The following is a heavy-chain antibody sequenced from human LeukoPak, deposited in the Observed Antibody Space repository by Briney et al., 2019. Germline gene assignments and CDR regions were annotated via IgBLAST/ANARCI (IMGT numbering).Heavy chain of an antibody. CDR3: AKEGKYSGSYFDY. V-gene: IGHV3-30*18. Sequence: PGGSLRPSCAASGFTFSSYGMHWVRQAPGKGLEWVAVISYDGSNKYYADSVKGRFTISRDNSKNTLYLQMNSLRAEDTAVYYCAKEGKYSGSYFDYWGQGTLVTVSS. CDR1: GFTFSSYG. D-gene: IGHD1-26*01. CDR2: ISYDGSNK. J-gene: IGHJ4*02.